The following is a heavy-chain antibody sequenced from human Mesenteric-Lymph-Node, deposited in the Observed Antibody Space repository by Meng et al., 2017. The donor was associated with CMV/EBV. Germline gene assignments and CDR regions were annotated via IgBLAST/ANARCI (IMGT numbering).Heavy chain of an antibody. CDR2: ISYDGSNK. D-gene: IGHD2-2*01. V-gene: IGHV3-30*04. Sequence: GESLKISCAASGFTFSSYAMHWVRQAPGKGLEWVAVISYDGSNKYYADSVKGRFTISRDNSKNTLYLQMNSLRAEDTALYYCAKGYCSSTSCSFDYWGQGTLVTVSS. J-gene: IGHJ4*02. CDR1: GFTFSSYA. CDR3: AKGYCSSTSCSFDY.